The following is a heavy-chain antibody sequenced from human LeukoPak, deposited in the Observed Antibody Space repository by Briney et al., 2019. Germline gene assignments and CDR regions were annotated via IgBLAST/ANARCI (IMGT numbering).Heavy chain of an antibody. Sequence: GGSLRLSCAASGFTFRSYAMSWVRQAPGKGLEWVSAISGSGGSTYYADSVKGRFTISRDNSKNTLYLQMNSLRAEDTAVYYCARTNPNPYYYGSGSYGMDVWGQGTTVTVSS. D-gene: IGHD3-10*01. CDR1: GFTFRSYA. J-gene: IGHJ6*02. V-gene: IGHV3-23*01. CDR3: ARTNPNPYYYGSGSYGMDV. CDR2: ISGSGGST.